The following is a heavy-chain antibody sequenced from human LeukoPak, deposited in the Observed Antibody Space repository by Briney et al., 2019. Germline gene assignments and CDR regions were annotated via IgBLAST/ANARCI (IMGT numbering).Heavy chain of an antibody. V-gene: IGHV3-21*01. Sequence: KPGGSLRLSCAASGFTFSSNSMNWVRQAPGKGLEWVSSISSSSSYIYYADSVKGRFTISRDNAKAKNSLYLQMNSLRAEDTTMYYCAKDRGSGYSPFDYWGQGTLVTVSS. CDR1: GFTFSSNS. J-gene: IGHJ4*02. D-gene: IGHD3-3*01. CDR2: ISSSSSYI. CDR3: AKDRGSGYSPFDY.